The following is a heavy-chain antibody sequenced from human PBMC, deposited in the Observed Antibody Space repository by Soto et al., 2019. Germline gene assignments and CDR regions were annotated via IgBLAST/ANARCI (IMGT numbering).Heavy chain of an antibody. V-gene: IGHV5-51*01. CDR3: ARHRPPNKYSSSWYRPWFDP. J-gene: IGHJ5*02. Sequence: GESLKISCKGSGYSFTSYWIGWVRQMPGKGLEWMGIIYPGDSDTRYSPSFQGQVTISADKSISTAYLQWSSLKASDTAMYYCARHRPPNKYSSSWYRPWFDPWGQGTLVTVSS. CDR2: IYPGDSDT. CDR1: GYSFTSYW. D-gene: IGHD6-13*01.